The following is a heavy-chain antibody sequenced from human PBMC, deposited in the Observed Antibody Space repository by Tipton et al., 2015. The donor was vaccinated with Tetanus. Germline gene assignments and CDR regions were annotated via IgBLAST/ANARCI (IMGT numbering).Heavy chain of an antibody. Sequence: SLRLSCAASGFIFSSYGIHWVRQAPGKGLEWLAVSWYDGTDKYYADSMKGRFTISRDNSKNTLYLQMNSLRAEDTALYYCAREADCSGGSCFSGDFDTWGQGTQVTVSS. CDR2: SWYDGTDK. CDR1: GFIFSSYG. J-gene: IGHJ4*02. D-gene: IGHD2-15*01. V-gene: IGHV3-33*01. CDR3: AREADCSGGSCFSGDFDT.